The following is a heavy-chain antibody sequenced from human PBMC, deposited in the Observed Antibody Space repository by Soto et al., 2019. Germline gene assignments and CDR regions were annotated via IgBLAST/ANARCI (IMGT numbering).Heavy chain of an antibody. J-gene: IGHJ4*02. CDR1: GFTFSSYA. V-gene: IGHV3-23*01. CDR3: AKDQGPNCGGDYYCDY. CDR2: ISGSGGST. D-gene: IGHD2-21*02. Sequence: GRSLRLASAASGFTFSSYAMSWVRQAAGKGMEWASAISGSGGSTYYADSVKGRFTMSRANSKNQVYLQTYRLRAEDTAVHYCAKDQGPNCGGDYYCDYWGQGTLVTVSS.